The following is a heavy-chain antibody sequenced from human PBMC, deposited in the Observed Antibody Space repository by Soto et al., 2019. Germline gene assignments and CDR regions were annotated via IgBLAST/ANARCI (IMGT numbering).Heavy chain of an antibody. V-gene: IGHV4-31*03. CDR2: IYYSGST. Sequence: SETLSLTCTVSGGAISSGGYDWSWIRQHPGKGLEWIGYIYYSGSTYYNPSLKSRVTISVDTSKNQFSLKLSSVTAADTAVYYCARGAPWSGLFDPWGQGTLVNV. CDR1: GGAISSGGYD. CDR3: ARGAPWSGLFDP. J-gene: IGHJ5*02. D-gene: IGHD3-3*01.